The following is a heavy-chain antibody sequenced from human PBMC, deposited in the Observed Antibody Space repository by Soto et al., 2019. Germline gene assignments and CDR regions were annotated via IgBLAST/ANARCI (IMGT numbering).Heavy chain of an antibody. CDR1: GFTFSSYA. J-gene: IGHJ6*02. D-gene: IGHD3-3*01. V-gene: IGHV3-30-3*01. CDR3: ARDTLEWSDYYYYYGMDV. CDR2: ISYDGSNK. Sequence: GGSLRLSCAASGFTFSSYAMHWVRQAPGKGLEWVAVISYDGSNKYYADSVKGRFTISRDNSKNTLYLQMNSLRAEDTAVFYCARDTLEWSDYYYYYGMDVWGQGTTVTVSS.